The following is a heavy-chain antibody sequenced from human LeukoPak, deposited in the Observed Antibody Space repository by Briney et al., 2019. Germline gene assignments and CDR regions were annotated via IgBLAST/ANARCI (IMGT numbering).Heavy chain of an antibody. CDR3: AKDRSRQQMWGTIKKWFDP. J-gene: IGHJ5*02. V-gene: IGHV3-30*02. CDR2: IRYDGSNK. CDR1: GFIFSSYG. D-gene: IGHD5-24*01. Sequence: GGSLRLSCAASGFIFSSYGMHWVRQAPGKGLEWVAFIRYDGSNKYYADSVKGRFTISRDNSKNTLYLQMNSLRTEDTAVYFCAKDRSRQQMWGTIKKWFDPWGQGTLVSVSS.